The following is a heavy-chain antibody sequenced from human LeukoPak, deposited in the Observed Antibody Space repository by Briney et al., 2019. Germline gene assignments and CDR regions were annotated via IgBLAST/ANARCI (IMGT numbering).Heavy chain of an antibody. CDR1: GFTFSSYA. D-gene: IGHD5-12*01. J-gene: IGHJ4*02. V-gene: IGHV3-23*01. CDR2: ISGSGDST. Sequence: GGSLRLSCAASGFTFSSYAMSWVRQAPGKGLEWVSVISGSGDSTYYADSVEGRCTSSRDNSKDALYLQMNSLRAEDTAVYYCARVGYSGYDYDYWGQGTLVTVSS. CDR3: ARVGYSGYDYDY.